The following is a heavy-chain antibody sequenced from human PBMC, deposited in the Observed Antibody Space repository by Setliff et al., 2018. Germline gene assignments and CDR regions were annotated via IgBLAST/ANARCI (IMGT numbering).Heavy chain of an antibody. Sequence: ASVKVSCKASGYTFTGYYMHWVRQAPGQGLEWMGWINPNSGGTNYAQKFQGRVTMIRDTSISTAYMELSRLRSDDTAVYYCARGGGSSSWYDAFDIWGQGTMVTVSS. V-gene: IGHV1-2*02. CDR1: GYTFTGYY. CDR2: INPNSGGT. D-gene: IGHD6-13*01. CDR3: ARGGGSSSWYDAFDI. J-gene: IGHJ3*02.